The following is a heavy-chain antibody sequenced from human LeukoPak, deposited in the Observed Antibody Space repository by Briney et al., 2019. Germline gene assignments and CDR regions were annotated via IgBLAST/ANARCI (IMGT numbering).Heavy chain of an antibody. V-gene: IGHV1-2*02. Sequence: SVKVSCKASGYTFTGYYMHWVRQAPGQGLEWMGWINPNSGGTNYAQKFQGRVTMTRDTSISTAYMELSRLRSDDTAVYYCARVEMATNLDYFDYWGQGTLVTVSS. CDR3: ARVEMATNLDYFDY. CDR1: GYTFTGYY. CDR2: INPNSGGT. J-gene: IGHJ4*02. D-gene: IGHD5-24*01.